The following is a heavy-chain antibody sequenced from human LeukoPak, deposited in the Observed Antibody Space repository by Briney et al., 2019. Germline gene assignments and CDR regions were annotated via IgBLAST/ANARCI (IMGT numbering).Heavy chain of an antibody. J-gene: IGHJ4*02. CDR1: GFPFSSFA. D-gene: IGHD2-15*01. V-gene: IGHV3-23*01. CDR3: AKNRGSSCYSALDC. CDR2: IGGGGDNT. Sequence: PGGSLKLPCAASGFPFSSFAMGWVRQAPGKGLEWVSVIGGGGDNTYDAGSVKGRFTIARDNSKNTLYLQMNSLRAEDTAIYYCAKNRGSSCYSALDCWGQGTLVTVSS.